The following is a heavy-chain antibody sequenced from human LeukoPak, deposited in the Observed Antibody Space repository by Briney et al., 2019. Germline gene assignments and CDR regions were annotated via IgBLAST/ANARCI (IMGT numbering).Heavy chain of an antibody. D-gene: IGHD6-13*01. CDR1: GFTFSSYA. CDR2: ISYDGSNK. J-gene: IGHJ4*02. Sequence: GGSLRLSCAASGFTFSSYAMHWVRQAPGKGLEWVAVISYDGSNKYYADSVKGRFTISRDNSKNTLYLQMNSLRAEDTAVYYCARRSWSFDYWGRGTLVTVSS. CDR3: ARRSWSFDY. V-gene: IGHV3-30-3*01.